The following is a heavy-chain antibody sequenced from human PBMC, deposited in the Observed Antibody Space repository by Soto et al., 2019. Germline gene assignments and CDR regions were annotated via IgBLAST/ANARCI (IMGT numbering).Heavy chain of an antibody. CDR1: GFTFSSYG. Sequence: GGSLRLSCAASGFTFSSYGMHWVRQAPGKGLEWVAAISYDGSNKFYADSVKGRFTISRDNSKNTLYLQMNSLRADDTAVYYCSKEEAENYFDYWGQGTLVTVSS. CDR2: ISYDGSNK. D-gene: IGHD6-13*01. J-gene: IGHJ4*02. CDR3: SKEEAENYFDY. V-gene: IGHV3-30*18.